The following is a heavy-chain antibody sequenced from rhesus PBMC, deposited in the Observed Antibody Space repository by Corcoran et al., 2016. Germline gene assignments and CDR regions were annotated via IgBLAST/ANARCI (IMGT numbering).Heavy chain of an antibody. D-gene: IGHD3-9*01. J-gene: IGHJ2*01. CDR2: IYGSGGST. CDR3: ARLNYGWYFDL. V-gene: IGHV4-93*02. CDR1: GGSISSSNW. Sequence: QVQLQESGPAVVKPSETLSLTCAVSGGSISSSNWWSWIRPSPGKGLEWIGGIYGSGGSTEYNPSLKSRVSISIDTSKTQFSLKLSSVTAADTAVYYCARLNYGWYFDLWGPGTPITISS.